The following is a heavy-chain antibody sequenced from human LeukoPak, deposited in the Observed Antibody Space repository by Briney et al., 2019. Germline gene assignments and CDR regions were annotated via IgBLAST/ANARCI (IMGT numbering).Heavy chain of an antibody. V-gene: IGHV4-59*01. CDR3: ARDYYGSGSHYFDY. J-gene: IGHJ4*02. CDR2: VYFSGST. Sequence: SETLSLTCSVSGGSISGCYWSWIRQPPGKGLEWIGYVYFSGSTNYNPSLKSRVTISVDTSKNQFSLNLNSVTAADTAVYYCARDYYGSGSHYFDYWGQGTLVTVSS. CDR1: GGSISGCY. D-gene: IGHD3-10*01.